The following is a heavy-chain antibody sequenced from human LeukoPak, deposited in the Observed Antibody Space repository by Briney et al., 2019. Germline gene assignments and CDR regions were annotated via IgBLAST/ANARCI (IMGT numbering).Heavy chain of an antibody. D-gene: IGHD3-22*01. J-gene: IGHJ4*02. CDR1: GGSFSGYY. V-gene: IGHV4-34*01. CDR3: AIHYYDSSGYYYGPGEYFDY. CDR2: INHSGST. Sequence: PSETLSLTCAVYGGSFSGYYWSWIRQPPGKGLEWIGEINHSGSTNYNPSLKSRVTISVDTSKNQFSLKLSSVTAADTAVYYCAIHYYDSSGYYYGPGEYFDYWGQGTLVTVSS.